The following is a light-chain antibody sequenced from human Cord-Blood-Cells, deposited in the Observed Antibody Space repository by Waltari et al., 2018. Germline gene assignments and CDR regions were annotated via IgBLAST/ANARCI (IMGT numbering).Light chain of an antibody. CDR2: WAS. J-gene: IGKJ1*01. CDR1: QSVLYSSNNKNY. V-gene: IGKV4-1*01. CDR3: QQYYSTPRT. Sequence: DIVMTQYPDSLAVSLGERATIHCKSSQSVLYSSNNKNYLAWYQQKPGQPHKLLIYWASTRESGVPDRFSGSGSGTDFTLTISSLQAEDVAVYYCQQYYSTPRTFGQGTKVEIK.